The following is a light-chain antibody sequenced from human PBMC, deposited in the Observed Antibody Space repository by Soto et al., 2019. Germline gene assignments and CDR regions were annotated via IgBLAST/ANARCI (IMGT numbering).Light chain of an antibody. CDR3: QQYDSRPLT. V-gene: IGKV1-33*01. CDR1: QDIKNY. Sequence: DILMTQSPSSLSAFVGDSITITCQASQDIKNYLNWYQHKPGKAPKLLIYDAFKSDTGVPSRFSGSGSGTDFTFTITNLQPEDIATYFCQQYDSRPLTFGGGTRV. CDR2: DAF. J-gene: IGKJ4*01.